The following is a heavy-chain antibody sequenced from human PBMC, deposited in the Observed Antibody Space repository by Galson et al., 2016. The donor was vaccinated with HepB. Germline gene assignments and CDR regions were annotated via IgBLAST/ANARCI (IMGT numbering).Heavy chain of an antibody. CDR3: VQGSTAPAV. J-gene: IGHJ6*04. D-gene: IGHD1-26*01. CDR1: GFTFRSYG. CDR2: ISRSGDST. V-gene: IGHV3-23*01. Sequence: SLRLSCAPSGFTFRSYGMTWVRQAPGKGLEVVSSISRSGDSTDYADSVKGRFTISRDNSKNTLSLQMNSLTADDTAIYYCVQGSTAPAVWGKGTTVTVSS.